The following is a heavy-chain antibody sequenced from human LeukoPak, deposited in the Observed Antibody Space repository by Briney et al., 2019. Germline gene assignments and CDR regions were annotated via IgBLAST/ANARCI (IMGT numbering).Heavy chain of an antibody. V-gene: IGHV4-31*02. CDR2: IYYSGST. CDR3: ARWGQYYDFWSGYSLPQTHFDY. Sequence: LRLSCTVSGFTFSDYAMSWVRQAPGKGLEWIGYIYYSGSTHYNPSLKSRVTISVDTSKNQFSLKLSSVTAADTAVYYCARWGQYYDFWSGYSLPQTHFDYWGQGTLVTVSS. CDR1: GFTFSDYA. J-gene: IGHJ4*02. D-gene: IGHD3-3*01.